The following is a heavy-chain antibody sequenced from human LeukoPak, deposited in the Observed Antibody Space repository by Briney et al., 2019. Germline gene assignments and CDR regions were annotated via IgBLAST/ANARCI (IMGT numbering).Heavy chain of an antibody. D-gene: IGHD3-10*01. Sequence: PGGSLRLSCAASGFTFSSYGMSWVRQAPGKGLEWVSAISGSGGSTYYADSVKGRFTISRDNSKNTLYLQMNSLRAEDTAVYYCAKASGTLWFGEYHHWGQGTLVTVSS. V-gene: IGHV3-23*01. CDR1: GFTFSSYG. CDR2: ISGSGGST. J-gene: IGHJ4*02. CDR3: AKASGTLWFGEYHH.